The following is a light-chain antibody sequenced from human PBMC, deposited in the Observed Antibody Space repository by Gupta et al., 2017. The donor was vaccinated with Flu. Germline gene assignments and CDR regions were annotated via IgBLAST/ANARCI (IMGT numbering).Light chain of an antibody. CDR3: CSCAGNNTVV. CDR1: NSEVGKFGL. Sequence: SITISRTGTNSEVGKFGLVSCYQQPPGKDPKCCMYEVTKRPSDIPTGFSGSKYGTTESMTISGPQAEDEADDYCCSCAGNNTVVFGGGTRLTVL. J-gene: IGLJ2*01. CDR2: EVT. V-gene: IGLV2-23*02.